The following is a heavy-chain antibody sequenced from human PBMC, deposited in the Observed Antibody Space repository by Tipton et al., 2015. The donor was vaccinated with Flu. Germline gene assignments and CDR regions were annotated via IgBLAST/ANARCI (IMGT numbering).Heavy chain of an antibody. CDR3: AKGSNYYDVSGYYYYFDD. V-gene: IGHV4-31*03. Sequence: TLSLTCTVSGASIRSGGSYWSWIRQHPGKGLEWIGYVYYNGSTYYNPSLKSRVSISVDTSRNQFSLKLSSVTGADTAVYYCAKGSNYYDVSGYYYYFDDWGQGTLVTVSS. J-gene: IGHJ4*02. D-gene: IGHD3-22*01. CDR2: VYYNGST. CDR1: GASIRSGGSY.